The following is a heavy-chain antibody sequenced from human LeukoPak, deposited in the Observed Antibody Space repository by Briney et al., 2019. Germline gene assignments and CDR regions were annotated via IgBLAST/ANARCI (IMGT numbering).Heavy chain of an antibody. V-gene: IGHV4-38-2*01. D-gene: IGHD2-2*02. Sequence: SETLSLTCALSGYSISSGYYWGWIRQPPGKGMGWIGSIYHSGSTYYNPSLKSRVTISVDTSKNQFSLKLISVTAADTAVYYCARQRAIYYYYYIDVWGKGTTVTFSS. CDR1: GYSISSGYY. CDR2: IYHSGST. CDR3: ARQRAIYYYYYIDV. J-gene: IGHJ6*03.